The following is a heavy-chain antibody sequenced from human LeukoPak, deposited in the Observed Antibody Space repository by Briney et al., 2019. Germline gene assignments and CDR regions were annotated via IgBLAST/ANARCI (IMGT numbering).Heavy chain of an antibody. D-gene: IGHD2-15*01. Sequence: GGSLRLSCAVSGFTFSSYSMNWVRQAPGKGLEWVSYISSSSSTIYYADSVKGRFTISRDNAKNSLYLQMNSLRAEDTAVYYCAKDRRYCSGGSCYPDYWGQGTLVTVSS. V-gene: IGHV3-48*04. CDR2: ISSSSSTI. CDR3: AKDRRYCSGGSCYPDY. CDR1: GFTFSSYS. J-gene: IGHJ4*02.